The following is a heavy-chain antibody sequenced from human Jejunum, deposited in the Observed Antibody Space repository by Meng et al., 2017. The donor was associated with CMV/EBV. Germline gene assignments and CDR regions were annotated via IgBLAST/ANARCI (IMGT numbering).Heavy chain of an antibody. Sequence: LTTSGVGVAWIRQPPGEALEWLAILYWDNDARYSPSLKSRLTISKDISKNQVVLKMTNMDPVDTGTYSCARTMITFGGINRLDAFDMWGQGTMVTVSS. CDR2: LYWDNDA. J-gene: IGHJ3*02. CDR1: LTTSGVG. V-gene: IGHV2-5*02. D-gene: IGHD3-16*01. CDR3: ARTMITFGGINRLDAFDM.